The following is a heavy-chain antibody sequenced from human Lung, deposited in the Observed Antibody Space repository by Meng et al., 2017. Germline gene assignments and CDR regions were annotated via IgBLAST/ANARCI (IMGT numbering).Heavy chain of an antibody. Sequence: GASWKVPCKASGIPVPDSGLQWVRRAPGQGLEWMGRINPKSGDTHYAQRFQGRVTMTGDTSISTAYMELSGLRSDDTAMYYCARDEDISAAGKLFGDYWGQGTLVTVSS. CDR2: INPKSGDT. V-gene: IGHV1-2*06. CDR3: ARDEDISAAGKLFGDY. D-gene: IGHD6-13*01. J-gene: IGHJ4*02. CDR1: GIPVPDSG.